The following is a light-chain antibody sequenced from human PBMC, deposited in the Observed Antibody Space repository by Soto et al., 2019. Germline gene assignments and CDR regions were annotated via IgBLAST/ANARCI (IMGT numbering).Light chain of an antibody. CDR3: CSYSGSSNVV. V-gene: IGLV2-23*02. Sequence: QSALTQPASVSGSPGQSITISCTGTSSDVGKYDLVSWYQQRPGKAPKLMIYEVTKRPSGVSYRFSGSKSGNTASLTISGLQAEYEADYFCCSYSGSSNVVFGGGTKLTVL. CDR2: EVT. J-gene: IGLJ2*01. CDR1: SSDVGKYDL.